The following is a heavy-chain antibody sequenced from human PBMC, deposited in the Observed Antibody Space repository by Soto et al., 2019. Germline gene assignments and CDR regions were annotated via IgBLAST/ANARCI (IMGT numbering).Heavy chain of an antibody. CDR2: IWYDGSNK. CDR3: ARGSSGWYLRYFDY. V-gene: IGHV3-33*01. J-gene: IGHJ4*02. CDR1: GFTFSSYG. Sequence: QVQLVESGGGVVQPGRSLRLSCAASGFTFSSYGMHWVRQAPGKGLEWVAVIWYDGSNKYYADSVKGRFTISRDNSKNTLYLQMNSLRAEDTAVYYCARGSSGWYLRYFDYWGQGTLVTVSS. D-gene: IGHD6-19*01.